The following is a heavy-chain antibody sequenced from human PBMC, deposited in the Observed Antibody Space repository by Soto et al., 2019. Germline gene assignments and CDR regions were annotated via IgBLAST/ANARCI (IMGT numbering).Heavy chain of an antibody. V-gene: IGHV4-39*01. D-gene: IGHD4-17*01. J-gene: IGHJ6*02. CDR1: GDSISSRSYY. Sequence: PSETLSLTXTVSGDSISSRSYYWGWIRQPPGKGLEWIGFISYTGTTYYNPSLNSRVAISVDTSKNQFSLKLSSVTAADTAVYYCSGDPNAVMDFWGQGTTVTVSS. CDR3: SGDPNAVMDF. CDR2: ISYTGTT.